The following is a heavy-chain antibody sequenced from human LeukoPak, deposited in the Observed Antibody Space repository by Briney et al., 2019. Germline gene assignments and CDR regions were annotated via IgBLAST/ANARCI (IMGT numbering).Heavy chain of an antibody. V-gene: IGHV3-23*01. Sequence: GGSLRLSCAASGFTFSNYAMSWVRQAPGKGLEWVSGISGTGGNTYYTDSVKGRFTISRDNSKNTLYLQMNSLRAEDTAVFYCAKGREYSGSYRPGPTRYYYGMDVWGQGTTVTVS. CDR1: GFTFSNYA. CDR3: AKGREYSGSYRPGPTRYYYGMDV. J-gene: IGHJ6*02. CDR2: ISGTGGNT. D-gene: IGHD1-26*01.